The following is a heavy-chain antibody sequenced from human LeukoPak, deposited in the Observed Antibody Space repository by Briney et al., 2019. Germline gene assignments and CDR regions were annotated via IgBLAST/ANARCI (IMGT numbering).Heavy chain of an antibody. J-gene: IGHJ4*02. CDR2: INHSGNT. Sequence: SETLSLTCAVYGGTFSGYYWSWIRQPPGKGLEWIGEINHSGNTNYNPSLKSRVTISIDTSKNQFSLKLSSATAADTAIYYCARPFLRFSSGWHFDYWGQGTLVTVSS. V-gene: IGHV4-34*01. CDR3: ARPFLRFSSGWHFDY. D-gene: IGHD6-19*01. CDR1: GGTFSGYY.